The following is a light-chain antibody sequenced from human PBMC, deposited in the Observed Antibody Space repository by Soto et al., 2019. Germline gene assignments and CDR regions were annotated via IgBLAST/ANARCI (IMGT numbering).Light chain of an antibody. CDR1: QNVHNY. V-gene: IGKV3-11*01. Sequence: EIVLTQSPATLSLSPGERATLSCRASQNVHNYLAWYQQKPGQAPRLLIYDASNRATGIPARFSGSGSGTDFTLTISSLEPEDFAGYYCQQRSNWPPVTFGPGTKVDIK. CDR3: QQRSNWPPVT. J-gene: IGKJ3*01. CDR2: DAS.